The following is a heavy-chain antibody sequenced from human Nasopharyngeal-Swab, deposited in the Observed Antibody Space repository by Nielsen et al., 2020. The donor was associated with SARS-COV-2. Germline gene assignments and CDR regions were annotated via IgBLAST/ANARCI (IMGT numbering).Heavy chain of an antibody. J-gene: IGHJ4*02. CDR2: IYPYDSDI. CDR3: ARHRGATVITDIDY. CDR1: GYTFTNYW. D-gene: IGHD2-21*01. V-gene: IGHV5-51*01. Sequence: GESLKISCKGSGYTFTNYWIGWVRQMPGRGLEWMGVIYPYDSDIRYSPSFRGQVTISADKSINTAYLQWSSLKASDTAVYYCARHRGATVITDIDYWGPGSLVTVSS.